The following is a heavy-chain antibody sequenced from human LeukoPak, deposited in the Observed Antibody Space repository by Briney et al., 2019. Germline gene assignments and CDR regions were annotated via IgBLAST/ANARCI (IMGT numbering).Heavy chain of an antibody. V-gene: IGHV4-31*03. CDR1: GGSISSGGYY. CDR2: IYYSGST. D-gene: IGHD3-22*01. J-gene: IGHJ3*02. CDR3: ARLMTYYYDSSGYFDAFDI. Sequence: SETLSLTCTVSGGSISSGGYYWSWIRQHPGKGLEWIGYIYYSGSTYYNPSLKSRVTIPVDTSKNQFSLKLSSVTAADTAVYYCARLMTYYYDSSGYFDAFDIWGQGTMVTVSS.